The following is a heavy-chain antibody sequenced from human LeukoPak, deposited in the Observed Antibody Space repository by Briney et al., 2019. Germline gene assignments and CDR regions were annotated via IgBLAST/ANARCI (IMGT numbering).Heavy chain of an antibody. CDR3: ARGEDIVVVAAATPINWYFDL. Sequence: GGSLRLSCAASGFTFSSYEMTWVRQAPGKGLEWVSYISSSGSTIYYADSVKGRFTISRDNAKNSLYLQMNSLRAEDTAVYYCARGEDIVVVAAATPINWYFDLWGRGTLVTVSS. CDR2: ISSSGSTI. D-gene: IGHD2-15*01. J-gene: IGHJ2*01. V-gene: IGHV3-48*03. CDR1: GFTFSSYE.